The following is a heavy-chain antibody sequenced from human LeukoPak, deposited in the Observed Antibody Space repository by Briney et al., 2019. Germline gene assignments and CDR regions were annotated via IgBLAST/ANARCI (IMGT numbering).Heavy chain of an antibody. CDR3: AKSPVAGSYYYYGMDV. Sequence: PGVSLRLSCAASGFTFSSYAMSWVRQAPGKGLEWVSAISGSGGSTYYADSVKGRFTISRDNSKNTLYLQMNSLRAEDTAVYYCAKSPVAGSYYYYGMDVWGQGTTVTVSS. CDR2: ISGSGGST. D-gene: IGHD6-19*01. V-gene: IGHV3-23*01. J-gene: IGHJ6*02. CDR1: GFTFSSYA.